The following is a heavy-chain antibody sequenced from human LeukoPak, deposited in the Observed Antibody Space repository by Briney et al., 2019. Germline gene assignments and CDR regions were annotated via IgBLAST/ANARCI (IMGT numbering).Heavy chain of an antibody. CDR2: ISAYNGNT. D-gene: IGHD5-24*01. J-gene: IGHJ4*02. V-gene: IGHV1-18*01. CDR1: GYTFTTYG. Sequence: ASVKVSCKASGYTFTTYGITWVRQAPGQGLEWMGWISAYNGNTNYAQKLQGRVTMTTDTSTSTAYMELRSLKSDDTAVYYCARALVDGYKELGYWGQGTLVTVSS. CDR3: ARALVDGYKELGY.